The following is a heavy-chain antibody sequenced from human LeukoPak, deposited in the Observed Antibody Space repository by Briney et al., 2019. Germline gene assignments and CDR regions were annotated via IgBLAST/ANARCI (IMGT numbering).Heavy chain of an antibody. CDR3: AKTSRCERDYFDC. V-gene: IGHV3-23*01. Sequence: GGSLRLSCAGSGFIFTSYAMSRVRQAPEGGREWVSAMGGVGGNTLYTDSERGRVTLSRDKSKNTLYLKMHTLRAAHTALNYCAKTSRCERDYFDCGGQGTLVTVSS. J-gene: IGHJ4*02. D-gene: IGHD5-24*01. CDR1: GFIFTSYA. CDR2: MGGVGGNT.